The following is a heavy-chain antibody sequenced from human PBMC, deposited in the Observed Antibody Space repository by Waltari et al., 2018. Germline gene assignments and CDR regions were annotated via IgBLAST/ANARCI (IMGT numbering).Heavy chain of an antibody. Sequence: EVQLLESGGGLVQPGGSLRLSCAASGFTFSSYAMSWVRQAPGKGLEWVSAISGSGGSTYNADSVKGRFTISRDNSKNTLYLQMNSLRAEDTAVYYCARGPETYYYDSSGYYVDYWGQGTLVTVSS. CDR3: ARGPETYYYDSSGYYVDY. CDR2: ISGSGGST. D-gene: IGHD3-22*01. CDR1: GFTFSSYA. J-gene: IGHJ4*02. V-gene: IGHV3-23*01.